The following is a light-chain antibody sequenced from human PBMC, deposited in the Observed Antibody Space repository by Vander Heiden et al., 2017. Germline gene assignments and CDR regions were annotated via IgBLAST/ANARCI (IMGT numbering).Light chain of an antibody. CDR3: QQYYSTPRT. J-gene: IGKJ2*01. CDR2: WAS. CDR1: QSVLYSSNNKNY. Sequence: DIVMTQSPDSLAVSLAERATINCNASQSVLYSSNNKNYLAWYQQKPGQPPKLLIYWASSRESGVPDRFSGSGSGTDFTLTISSLQAEDVAVYYCQQYYSTPRTFGQGTKLEIK. V-gene: IGKV4-1*01.